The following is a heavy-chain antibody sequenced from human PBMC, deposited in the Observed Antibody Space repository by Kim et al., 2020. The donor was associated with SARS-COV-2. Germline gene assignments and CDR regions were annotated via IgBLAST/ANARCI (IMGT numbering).Heavy chain of an antibody. V-gene: IGHV1-46*01. D-gene: IGHD3-10*01. J-gene: IGHJ6*02. Sequence: QKFHGRVTMTRATSTSTVYLELSSLRSEDTAVYYCARDQGYGSGAGGMDVWGQGTTVTVSS. CDR3: ARDQGYGSGAGGMDV.